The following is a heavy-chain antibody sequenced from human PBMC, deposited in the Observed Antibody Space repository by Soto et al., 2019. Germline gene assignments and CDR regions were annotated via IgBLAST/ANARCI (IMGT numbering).Heavy chain of an antibody. J-gene: IGHJ4*02. CDR3: VGGYYFGDY. CDR1: GFTFSSYG. V-gene: IGHV3-30*03. CDR2: ISSDGSNK. Sequence: QVQLVESGGGVVQPGRSRRLSCAASGFTFSSYGMHWVRQAPGKGLEWVAVISSDGSNKYYADSVKGRFTISRDNSKNTLYLQMNSLRAEDTAVYYCVGGYYFGDYWGQGTLVTVSS. D-gene: IGHD3-22*01.